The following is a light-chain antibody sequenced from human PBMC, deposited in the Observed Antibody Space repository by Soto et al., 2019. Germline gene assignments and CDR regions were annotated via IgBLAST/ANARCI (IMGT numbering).Light chain of an antibody. Sequence: EIVMTQSPATLSVSPGERATLSCRASQSVSSNLAWYQQKPGQAPRLLIYGASTRATGIPARFSGSGSGTEFTLTISSLQSEDFAVYYCQQYNNWRTFTFGPGTKVDIK. J-gene: IGKJ3*01. CDR3: QQYNNWRTFT. V-gene: IGKV3-15*01. CDR1: QSVSSN. CDR2: GAS.